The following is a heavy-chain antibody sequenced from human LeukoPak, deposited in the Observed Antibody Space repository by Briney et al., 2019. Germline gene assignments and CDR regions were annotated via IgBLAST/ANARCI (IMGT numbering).Heavy chain of an antibody. CDR3: AKVHHGSRYREFDAFDI. V-gene: IGHV3-23*01. J-gene: IGHJ3*02. Sequence: GGSLRLSCAASGFTFSSYAMSWVRQTPGKGLEWVSVIRGSGDSTYYADSVKGRFTISRDNSKNTLYLQMSSLRAEDTAVYYCAKVHHGSRYREFDAFDIWGQGTMVTVSS. CDR2: IRGSGDST. D-gene: IGHD6-13*01. CDR1: GFTFSSYA.